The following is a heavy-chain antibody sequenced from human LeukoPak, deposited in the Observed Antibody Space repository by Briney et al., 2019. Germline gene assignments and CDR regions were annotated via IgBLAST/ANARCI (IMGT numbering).Heavy chain of an antibody. D-gene: IGHD5-18*01. V-gene: IGHV4-34*01. CDR1: DGSFSGYS. J-gene: IGHJ6*03. CDR3: ARTTEGGYTYGYFYYYYMDV. Sequence: SETLSLTCAVYDGSFSGYSWSWIRQPPGKGLEWIGEINHIRSTNYNPSLKSRVTISVDTSKNQFSLKLSSVTAADTAVYYCARTTEGGYTYGYFYYYYMDVWGKGTTVTISS. CDR2: INHIRST.